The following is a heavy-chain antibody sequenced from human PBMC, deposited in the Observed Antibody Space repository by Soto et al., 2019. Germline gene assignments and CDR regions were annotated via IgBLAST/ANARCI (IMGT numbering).Heavy chain of an antibody. V-gene: IGHV3-23*01. Sequence: GGSLRLSCAASGFTFSSYAMSWVRQAPGKGLEWVSAISGSGGSTYYADSVKGRFTISRDNSKNTLYLQMNSLRAEDTAVYYCAKDRRGLIPPNDAFDIWGQGTMVTVSS. CDR2: ISGSGGST. D-gene: IGHD3-16*01. J-gene: IGHJ3*02. CDR1: GFTFSSYA. CDR3: AKDRRGLIPPNDAFDI.